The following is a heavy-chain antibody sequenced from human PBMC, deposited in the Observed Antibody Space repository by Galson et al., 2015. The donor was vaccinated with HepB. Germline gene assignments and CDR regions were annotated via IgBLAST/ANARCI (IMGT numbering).Heavy chain of an antibody. CDR2: IKSKTDGGTT. D-gene: IGHD3-3*01. J-gene: IGHJ4*02. Sequence: SLRLSCAASGFTVSNNYMSWVRQAPGKGLEWVGRIKSKTDGGTTDYAAPVKGRFTISRDDSKNTLYLQMNSLKTEDTAVYYCTTTYYDFWSGYYVPFDYWGQGTLVTVSS. CDR3: TTTYYDFWSGYYVPFDY. CDR1: GFTVSNNY. V-gene: IGHV3-15*01.